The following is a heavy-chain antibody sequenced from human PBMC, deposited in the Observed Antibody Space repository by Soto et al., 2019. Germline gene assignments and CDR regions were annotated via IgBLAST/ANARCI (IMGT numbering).Heavy chain of an antibody. CDR1: GASISSSTYY. V-gene: IGHV4-39*01. CDR2: IYYSGNT. D-gene: IGHD5-18*01. CDR3: ARHEHGGTANY. J-gene: IGHJ4*02. Sequence: QLQESGPGLVKPSETLSLTCTVSGASISSSTYYWGWIRQPPGKGLEWIGSIYYSGNTYYNPSLKSXDTISXXTSNNHFSLRLTSVTAPDTAVYFCARHEHGGTANYSGQGTLVTVSS.